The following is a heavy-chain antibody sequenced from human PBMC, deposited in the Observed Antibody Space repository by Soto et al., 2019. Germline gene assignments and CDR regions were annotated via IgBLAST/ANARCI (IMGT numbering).Heavy chain of an antibody. J-gene: IGHJ4*02. V-gene: IGHV1-46*01. Sequence: QVQLVQSGAEMKQPGASVKLSCQASGYIFIHCFMHWVRQAPGQGLGWMGGINPSSATTTYAQKFQGRVTVTRDPSTSTVYMELSSLGSGDTAMYYCARSLGETTSLFDYWGQGSLVTVSA. CDR3: ARSLGETTSLFDY. CDR1: GYIFIHCF. D-gene: IGHD1-26*01. CDR2: INPSSATT.